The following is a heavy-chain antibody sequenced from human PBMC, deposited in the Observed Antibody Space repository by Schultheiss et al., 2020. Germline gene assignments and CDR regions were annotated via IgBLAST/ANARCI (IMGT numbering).Heavy chain of an antibody. CDR1: GFTFSSYW. V-gene: IGHV3-7*01. D-gene: IGHD2-8*01. J-gene: IGHJ5*02. Sequence: GGSLRLSCAASGFTFSSYWMSWVRQAPGKGLEWVANIKQDGSEKYYADSVKGRFTISRDNSKNTLYLQMNSLRAEDTAVYYCARGELMVYATGWFDPWGQGTLVNVSS. CDR2: IKQDGSEK. CDR3: ARGELMVYATGWFDP.